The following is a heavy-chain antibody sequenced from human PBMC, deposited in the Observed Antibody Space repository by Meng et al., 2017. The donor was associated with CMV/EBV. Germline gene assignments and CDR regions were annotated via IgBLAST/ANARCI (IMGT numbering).Heavy chain of an antibody. CDR3: ARGLPSPTIFGVVTNYYYYYGMDV. CDR2: KNPNSGNT. CDR1: GCSFTSYD. V-gene: IGHV1-8*01. Sequence: ASAQVSCKASGCSFTSYDIIWVRQATGQGREWMGWKNPNSGNTGYAQQFQGRVTMTRNTSISTAYMELSSLRSEDTAVYYCARGLPSPTIFGVVTNYYYYYGMDVWGQGTPVTVSS. D-gene: IGHD3-3*01. J-gene: IGHJ6*02.